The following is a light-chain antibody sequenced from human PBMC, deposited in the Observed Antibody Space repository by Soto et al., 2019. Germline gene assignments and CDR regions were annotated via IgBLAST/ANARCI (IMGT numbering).Light chain of an antibody. Sequence: QSALTQPASVSGSPGQSITISCTGTSSDVGNYNLVSWYQQHPGKAPKLIIYDDSKRPSGVSNRFSGSKSGNTASLTISGLQAEDEADYYCCSNAASSTYVFGTGIKLTVL. CDR1: SSDVGNYNL. J-gene: IGLJ1*01. V-gene: IGLV2-23*01. CDR3: CSNAASSTYV. CDR2: DDS.